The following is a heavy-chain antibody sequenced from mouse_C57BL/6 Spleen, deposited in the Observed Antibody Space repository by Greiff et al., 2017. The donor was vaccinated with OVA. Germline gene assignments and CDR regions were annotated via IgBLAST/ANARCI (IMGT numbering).Heavy chain of an antibody. D-gene: IGHD2-5*01. V-gene: IGHV5-16*01. CDR1: GFTFSDYY. CDR2: INYDGSST. J-gene: IGHJ4*01. Sequence: EVKVVESEGGLVQPGSSMKLSCTASGFTFSDYYMAWVRQVPEKGLEWVANINYDGSSTYYLDSLKSRFIISRDNAKNILYLQMSSLKSEDTATYYCARASYYSNYGYYAMDYWGQGTSVTVSS. CDR3: ARASYYSNYGYYAMDY.